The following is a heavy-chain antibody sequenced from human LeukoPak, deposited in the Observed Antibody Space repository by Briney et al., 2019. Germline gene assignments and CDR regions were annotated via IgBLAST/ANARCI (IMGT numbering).Heavy chain of an antibody. J-gene: IGHJ4*02. D-gene: IGHD3-3*01. V-gene: IGHV3-53*01. CDR2: IYSGGNT. CDR1: GFTVSSNS. Sequence: PGGSLRLSCTVSGFTVSSNSMSWVRQAPGKGLEWVSFIYSGGNTLYSDPVKGRFTISRDNSKNTLYLQMNSLRAEGTAVYYCARVGENDFWSGHDETLFDYWGQGTLVTVSS. CDR3: ARVGENDFWSGHDETLFDY.